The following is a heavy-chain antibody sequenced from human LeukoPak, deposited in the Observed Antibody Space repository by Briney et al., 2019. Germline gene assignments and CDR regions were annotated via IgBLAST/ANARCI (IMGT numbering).Heavy chain of an antibody. V-gene: IGHV3-23*01. CDR1: GFTFSRYA. CDR2: ISGSGGST. D-gene: IGHD4-11*01. J-gene: IGHJ6*03. CDR3: AKDHRPYSNYYYYYMDV. Sequence: PGGSLRLSCAASGFTFSRYAMSWVRQAPGKGLEWVSAISGSGGSTYYADSVKGRFTISRDNSKHTLYLQMNSLRAEDTAVYYCAKDHRPYSNYYYYYMDVWGKGTTVTVSS.